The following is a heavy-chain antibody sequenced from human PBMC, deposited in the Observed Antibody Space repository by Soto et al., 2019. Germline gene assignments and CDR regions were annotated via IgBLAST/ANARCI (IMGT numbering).Heavy chain of an antibody. CDR3: AKSEGYSFDI. Sequence: QLVESGGGLVQPGGSLRLSCAASGFTFSSHWMTWVRQAPGKGLEWVANIRQDGREEHYLDSVKGRFTLSRDNAQNSLYLQMHGLRVEDTAVYYCAKSEGYSFDIRGQGTLVTVSS. D-gene: IGHD1-1*01. CDR2: IRQDGREE. CDR1: GFTFSSHW. J-gene: IGHJ3*02. V-gene: IGHV3-7*01.